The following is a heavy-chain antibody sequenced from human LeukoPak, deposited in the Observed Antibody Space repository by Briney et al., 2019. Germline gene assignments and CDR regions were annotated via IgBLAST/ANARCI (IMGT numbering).Heavy chain of an antibody. V-gene: IGHV3-21*01. CDR2: ISSSSSYI. Sequence: GGSLRLSCAASGFTFSSYSMNWVRQAPGKGLEWVSSISSSSSYIYYADSVKGRFTISRDNAKNSLYLQMNSLRGEDTAVYYCARDVDPRVPFDYWGQGTLVTVSS. CDR1: GFTFSSYS. CDR3: ARDVDPRVPFDY. J-gene: IGHJ4*02.